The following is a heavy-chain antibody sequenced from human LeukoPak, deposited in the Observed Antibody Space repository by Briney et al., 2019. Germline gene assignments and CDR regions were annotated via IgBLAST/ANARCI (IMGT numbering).Heavy chain of an antibody. V-gene: IGHV1-2*02. D-gene: IGHD3-22*01. CDR2: INPNSGGT. CDR1: GYTFTAYY. CDR3: AREEEKAYYYESSGYLGDY. J-gene: IGHJ4*02. Sequence: ASVKVSCKASGYTFTAYYMHWVRQAPGQGLEWMGWINPNSGGTNYAQKFQDRVTMTRDTSIITAYMELSRLTSDDTAVYYCAREEEKAYYYESSGYLGDYWGQGTLVTVSS.